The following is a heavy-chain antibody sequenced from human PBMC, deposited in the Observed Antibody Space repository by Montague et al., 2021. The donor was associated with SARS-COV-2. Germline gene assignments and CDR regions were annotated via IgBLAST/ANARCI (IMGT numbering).Heavy chain of an antibody. D-gene: IGHD1-26*01. CDR1: GGSITNYY. CDR3: WRLRRGTYYVSFDP. J-gene: IGHJ5*02. CDR2: IYYSSTT. V-gene: IGHV4-59*12. Sequence: SETLSLTCTVSGGSITNYYWTWIRQPPGRGLEWIGYIYYSSTTNYNPYLKIRVTMSIDTSKNQFSLRLSSVTAADSAVYYCWRLRRGTYYVSFDPWGQGTMVSVSS.